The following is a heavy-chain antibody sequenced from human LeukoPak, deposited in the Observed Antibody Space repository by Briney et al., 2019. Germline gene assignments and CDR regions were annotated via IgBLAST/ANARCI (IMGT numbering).Heavy chain of an antibody. Sequence: PSETLSLTCAVYGGSFSGYYWSWIRQPPGKGLEWIGEINHSGSTNYNPSLKSRVTISVDTSKNQFSLKLNSVTAADTAVYYCARGPLDRVGANGMDVWGQGTTVTVSS. CDR1: GGSFSGYY. CDR3: ARGPLDRVGANGMDV. D-gene: IGHD1-26*01. J-gene: IGHJ6*02. V-gene: IGHV4-34*01. CDR2: INHSGST.